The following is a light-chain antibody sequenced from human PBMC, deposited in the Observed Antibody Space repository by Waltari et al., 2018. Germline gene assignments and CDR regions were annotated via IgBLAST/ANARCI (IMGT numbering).Light chain of an antibody. CDR1: QSISSF. CDR3: QHRSNWPPEFT. J-gene: IGKJ3*01. CDR2: DAS. Sequence: EIVLTQSPATLSLSPGERATLSCRASQSISSFLAWYQQKPGQAPRLLIYDASNRATGIPTRFGGSGSETDFTLTISSLEPEDFAVYYCQHRSNWPPEFTFGPGTKVYIK. V-gene: IGKV3-11*01.